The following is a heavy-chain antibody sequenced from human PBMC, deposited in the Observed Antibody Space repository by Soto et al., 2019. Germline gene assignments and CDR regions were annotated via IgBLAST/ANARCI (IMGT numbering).Heavy chain of an antibody. CDR1: GYTFTGYY. Sequence: ASVKVSCKASGYTFTGYYMHWVRQAPGQGLEWMGWINPNSGGTNYAQKFQGWVTMTRDTPISTAYMELSRLRSDDTAVYYCARGGPKIDAFDIWGQGTMVTVSS. J-gene: IGHJ3*02. CDR2: INPNSGGT. CDR3: ARGGPKIDAFDI. V-gene: IGHV1-2*04.